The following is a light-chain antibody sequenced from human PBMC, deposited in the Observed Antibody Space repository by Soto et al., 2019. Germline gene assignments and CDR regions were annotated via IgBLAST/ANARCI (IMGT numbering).Light chain of an antibody. CDR1: SANIGNYH. J-gene: IGLJ7*01. V-gene: IGLV1-51*01. CDR3: GTWDSSLSPAV. CDR2: DNN. Sequence: QSVLTQPPSVSAAPGQKVTISCSGGSANIGNYHVSWYQQLPGTAPKLLISDNNRRPSGIPDRFSSSKSGTSATLGITGLQTGDEADYYCGTWDSSLSPAVFGGGTQLTVL.